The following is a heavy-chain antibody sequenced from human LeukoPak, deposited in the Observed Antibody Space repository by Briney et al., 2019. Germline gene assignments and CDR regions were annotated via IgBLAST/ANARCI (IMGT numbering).Heavy chain of an antibody. V-gene: IGHV4-4*07. CDR2: IYTSGST. CDR3: AGRLYSSGWYNWFDP. J-gene: IGHJ5*02. CDR1: GGSISSYY. D-gene: IGHD6-19*01. Sequence: PSETLSLTCTVSGGSISSYYWSWIRQPAGKELEWIGRIYTSGSTNYNPSLKSRVTMSVDTSKNQFSLKLSSVTAADTAVYYCAGRLYSSGWYNWFDPWGQGTLATASS.